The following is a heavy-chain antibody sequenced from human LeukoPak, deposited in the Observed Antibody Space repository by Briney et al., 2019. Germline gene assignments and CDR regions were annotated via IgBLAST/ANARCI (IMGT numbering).Heavy chain of an antibody. CDR1: GGSISSYY. CDR3: ARDSYGNDY. CDR2: IYYSGRTSYSGST. V-gene: IGHV4-59*08. D-gene: IGHD5-18*01. Sequence: SETLSLTCTVSGGSISSYYWSWIRQPPGKGLEWIGYIYYSGRTSYSGSTYYNPSLKSRVTISVDTSKNQFFLKLSSVTAADTAVYYCARDSYGNDYWGQGTLVTVSS. J-gene: IGHJ4*02.